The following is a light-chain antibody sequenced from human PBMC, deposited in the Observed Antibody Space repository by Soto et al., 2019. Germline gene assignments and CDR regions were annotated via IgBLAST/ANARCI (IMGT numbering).Light chain of an antibody. CDR1: QSISSY. CDR2: SAS. J-gene: IGKJ2*01. V-gene: IGKV1-39*01. CDR3: QQSYSSPPYT. Sequence: DIQVTQSPSSLSASVGDRVTITCRARQSISSYLNWYQQKPRKAPKLLIYSASSLQSGVPSRFSGSGSGTDFTLTISSLQPEDFATYYCQQSYSSPPYTFGQGTKLEIK.